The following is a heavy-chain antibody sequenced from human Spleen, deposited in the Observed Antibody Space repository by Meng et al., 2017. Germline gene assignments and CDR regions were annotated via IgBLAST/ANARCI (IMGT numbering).Heavy chain of an antibody. D-gene: IGHD1-1*01. Sequence: GSLRLSCTVSGGSISSYYWSWIRQPAGKGLEWIGRIYTSRSTNYNPYLKSRVTMSVDTSKNQYYLKLSSVTAADTDVYYCARGMWPTTFDYWGQGTLVTVSS. J-gene: IGHJ4*02. CDR3: ARGMWPTTFDY. V-gene: IGHV4-4*07. CDR1: GGSISSYY. CDR2: IYTSRST.